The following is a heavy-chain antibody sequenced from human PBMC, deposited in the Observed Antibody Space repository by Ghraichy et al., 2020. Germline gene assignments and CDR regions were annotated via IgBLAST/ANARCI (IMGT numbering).Heavy chain of an antibody. CDR1: GFTFRIYG. CDR2: IRYDGSNN. Sequence: GGSLRLSFAASGFTFRIYGMHWVRQAPGKGLEWVAFIRYDGSNNYYTDSVKGRFTISRDNSKNTLYLQMNSLRVEDTAVYYCAKDSSGWYTAWGMDVWGQGTTVTVSS. D-gene: IGHD6-19*01. V-gene: IGHV3-30*02. J-gene: IGHJ6*02. CDR3: AKDSSGWYTAWGMDV.